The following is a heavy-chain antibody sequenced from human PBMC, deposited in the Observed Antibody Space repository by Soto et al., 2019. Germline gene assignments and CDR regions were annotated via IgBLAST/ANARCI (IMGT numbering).Heavy chain of an antibody. CDR1: GFTFSSYS. J-gene: IGHJ4*02. D-gene: IGHD1-20*01. Sequence: PGGSLRLSCAASGFTFSSYSMNWVRQAPGKGLEWVSSISSSSSYIYYADSVKGRFTISRDNAKNSLYLQMNSLRAEDTAVYYCAREVRYNWNPEYWGQGTLVTVSS. CDR2: ISSSSSYI. CDR3: AREVRYNWNPEY. V-gene: IGHV3-21*01.